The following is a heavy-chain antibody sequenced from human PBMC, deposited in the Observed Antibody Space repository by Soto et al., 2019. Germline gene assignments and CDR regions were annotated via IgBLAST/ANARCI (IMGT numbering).Heavy chain of an antibody. Sequence: SETLSLTCTVSGGSISSSSYYWGWIRQPPGKGLEWIGSIYYSGSTYYNPSLKSRVTISVDTSKNQFSLKLSSVTAADTAVYYCARESHRAVAGLVGYWGQGTLVTVSS. CDR2: IYYSGST. D-gene: IGHD6-19*01. J-gene: IGHJ4*02. V-gene: IGHV4-39*02. CDR1: GGSISSSSYY. CDR3: ARESHRAVAGLVGY.